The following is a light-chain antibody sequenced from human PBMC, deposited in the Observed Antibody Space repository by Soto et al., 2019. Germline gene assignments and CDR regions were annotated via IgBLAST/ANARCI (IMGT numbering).Light chain of an antibody. CDR1: QGISSY. V-gene: IGKV1-8*01. CDR3: QQYDNLPLI. J-gene: IGKJ5*01. Sequence: AIRMTQSPSSLSASTGDRVTITCRASQGISSYLAWYQQKPGRAPKLLIYDASSLETGVPSRFSGSGSGTDFTLTISSLQPEDFATYYCQQYDNLPLIFGQGTRLEI. CDR2: DAS.